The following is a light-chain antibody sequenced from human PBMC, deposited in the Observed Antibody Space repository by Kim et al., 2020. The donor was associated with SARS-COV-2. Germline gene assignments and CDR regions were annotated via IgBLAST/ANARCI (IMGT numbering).Light chain of an antibody. V-gene: IGLV4-69*01. CDR3: QTWDTGIHV. CDR1: IGHSSYA. CDR2: LNSDCSH. Sequence: ASVHLACTQSIGHSSYASGMHQQQPEKGPRYLMKLNSDCSHSKGDGIPYRFSCSSSGAERYLTISSLQSEDESDYYCQTWDTGIHVFGGGTQLTVL. J-gene: IGLJ3*02.